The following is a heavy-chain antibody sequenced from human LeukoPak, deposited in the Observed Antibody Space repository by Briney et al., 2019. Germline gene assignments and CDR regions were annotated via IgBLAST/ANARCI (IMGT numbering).Heavy chain of an antibody. CDR3: AKDVDCTNGVCFIRYYYYYGMDV. CDR2: ISGTGGST. CDR1: GFTFSSYA. J-gene: IGHJ6*02. D-gene: IGHD2-8*01. V-gene: IGHV3-23*01. Sequence: PGGSLRLSCAASGFTFSSYAMNWVRQSPERGLEWVSAISGTGGSTSYADSLKGRFTISRDNSKNTLYLQMNSLRAEDTAVYYCAKDVDCTNGVCFIRYYYYYGMDVWGQGTTVTVSS.